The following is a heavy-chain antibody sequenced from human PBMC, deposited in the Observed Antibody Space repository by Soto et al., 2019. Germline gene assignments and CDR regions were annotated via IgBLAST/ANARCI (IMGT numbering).Heavy chain of an antibody. CDR2: VHYRGST. CDR3: ARGIGSYFDS. J-gene: IGHJ4*02. V-gene: IGHV4-39*01. Sequence: SETLSLTCTVSGRSISSSSFFWGWIRQPPGKGLEWIGNVHYRGSTYYNASLTSRVTISVDTSKNQFSLKLSSVPPADSAVYSCARGIGSYFDSWGQGILPTVSS. CDR1: GRSISSSSFF. D-gene: IGHD5-12*01.